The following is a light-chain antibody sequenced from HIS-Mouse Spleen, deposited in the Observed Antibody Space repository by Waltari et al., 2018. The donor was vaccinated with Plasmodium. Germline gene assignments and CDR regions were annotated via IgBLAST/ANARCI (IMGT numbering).Light chain of an antibody. Sequence: EIVLTHSPATLSLSPGERATLSSRASQSVSSYLAWYQQKPGQAPRLLIYDASNRATGIPARFSGSGSGTDFTLTISSLEPEDFAVYYCQQRSNWPRVLTFGGGTKVEIK. CDR1: QSVSSY. V-gene: IGKV3-11*01. CDR3: QQRSNWPRVLT. CDR2: DAS. J-gene: IGKJ4*01.